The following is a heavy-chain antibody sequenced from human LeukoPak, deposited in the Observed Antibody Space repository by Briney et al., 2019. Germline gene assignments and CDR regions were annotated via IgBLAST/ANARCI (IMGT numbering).Heavy chain of an antibody. J-gene: IGHJ5*02. Sequence: ASVKVSCKASGYTFTGYYMHWVRQAPGQGLEWMGWINPNSGGTNYAQKFQGRVTMTRDTSISTAYMELSRLRSDDTAVYYCARGRYDILPGYYSPYFSFDPWGQGTLVTVSS. V-gene: IGHV1-2*02. CDR3: ARGRYDILPGYYSPYFSFDP. CDR2: INPNSGGT. CDR1: GYTFTGYY. D-gene: IGHD3-9*01.